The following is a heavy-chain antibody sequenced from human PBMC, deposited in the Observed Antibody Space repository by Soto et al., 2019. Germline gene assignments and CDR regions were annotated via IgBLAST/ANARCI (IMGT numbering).Heavy chain of an antibody. CDR3: ARSSYDYIWGSYRPTEYFQH. Sequence: GSLRLSCAASGFTFSSYWMSWVRQAPGKGLEWVANIKQDGSEKYYVDSVKGRFTISRDNAKNSLYLQMNSLRAEDTAVYYCARSSYDYIWGSYRPTEYFQHWGQGTLVTVSS. V-gene: IGHV3-7*01. D-gene: IGHD3-16*02. J-gene: IGHJ1*01. CDR2: IKQDGSEK. CDR1: GFTFSSYW.